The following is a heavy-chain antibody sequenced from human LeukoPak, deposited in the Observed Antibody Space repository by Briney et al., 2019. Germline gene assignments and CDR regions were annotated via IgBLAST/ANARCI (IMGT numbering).Heavy chain of an antibody. CDR3: ARDPPYYYGSGSILTDY. V-gene: IGHV3-21*01. D-gene: IGHD3-10*01. CDR2: ISSSSISI. Sequence: GGSLRLSCAASGFTFSSYTMNWVRQAPGKGLEWVSSISSSSISIYYADSVKGRFTIFRDNAKNSLYLQMSSLRAEDAAVYYCARDPPYYYGSGSILTDYWGQGTLVTVSS. CDR1: GFTFSSYT. J-gene: IGHJ4*02.